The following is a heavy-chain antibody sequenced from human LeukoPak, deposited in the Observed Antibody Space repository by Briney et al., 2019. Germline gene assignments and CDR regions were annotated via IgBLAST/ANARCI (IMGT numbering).Heavy chain of an antibody. CDR2: IKQDGSEK. CDR3: ARPRGIGDAFDI. CDR1: GFTFISYW. J-gene: IGHJ3*02. V-gene: IGHV3-7*01. Sequence: GGSLRLSCAASGFTFISYWMSWVRQAPGKGLEWVANIKQDGSEKYYVDSVKGRFTISRDNAKNSLYLQMNSLRAEDTAVYYCARPRGIGDAFDIWGQGTMVTVSS. D-gene: IGHD3-10*01.